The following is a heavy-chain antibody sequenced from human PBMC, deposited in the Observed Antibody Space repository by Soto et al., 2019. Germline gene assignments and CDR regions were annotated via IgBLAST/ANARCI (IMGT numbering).Heavy chain of an antibody. CDR1: GGTFSSYT. D-gene: IGHD3-10*01. Sequence: QVQLVQSGAEVKKPGSSVKVSCKASGGTFSSYTISWVRQAPGQGLEWMGRIIPILGIANYAQKFQGRVTRSADKSSRAAYMELSSQRSEDTALYDGARDGDYYGSGCLASGFDAFDIWGQVTMVTASS. CDR3: ARDGDYYGSGCLASGFDAFDI. CDR2: IIPILGIA. V-gene: IGHV1-69*08. J-gene: IGHJ3*02.